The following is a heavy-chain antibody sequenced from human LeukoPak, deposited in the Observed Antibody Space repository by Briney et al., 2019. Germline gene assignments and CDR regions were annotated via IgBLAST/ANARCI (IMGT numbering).Heavy chain of an antibody. Sequence: GGSLRLSCAASGFTFSSYSMNWVRQAPGKGLEWVSYISYSSSTIYYADSVKGRFTISRDNAKNSLYLQMNSLRDEDTAVYYCARDERAGSGWHFVYWGQGTLVTVSS. CDR1: GFTFSSYS. CDR3: ARDERAGSGWHFVY. CDR2: ISYSSSTI. D-gene: IGHD6-19*01. V-gene: IGHV3-48*02. J-gene: IGHJ4*02.